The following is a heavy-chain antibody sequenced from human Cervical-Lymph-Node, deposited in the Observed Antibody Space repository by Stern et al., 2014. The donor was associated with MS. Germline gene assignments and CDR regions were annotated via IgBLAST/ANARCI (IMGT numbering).Heavy chain of an antibody. CDR2: ISSSSSYI. Sequence: EVQLVESGGGLVKPGGSLRLSCAASGFTFRNYRMNWVRQAPGKGLEWVSCISSSSSYIYYADSVKGRFTISRDNAKKSLYLQMNSLRAEDTAVYYCARDPVVVVGTGYYYYGMDVWGQGTRSPSP. CDR3: ARDPVVVVGTGYYYYGMDV. D-gene: IGHD2-15*01. J-gene: IGHJ6*02. CDR1: GFTFRNYR. V-gene: IGHV3-21*01.